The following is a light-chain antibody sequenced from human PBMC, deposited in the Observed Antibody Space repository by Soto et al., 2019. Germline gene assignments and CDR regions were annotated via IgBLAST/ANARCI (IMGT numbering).Light chain of an antibody. CDR3: QSYDSSLSGSAVYV. CDR2: GNS. CDR1: SSNIGAGYD. V-gene: IGLV1-40*01. J-gene: IGLJ1*01. Sequence: QSVLTQPPSVSGAPGQRVTISCTGSSSNIGAGYDVHWYQQLPGTAPKLLIYGNSNRPSGVPDRFSGSKSGTSASLAITGLQAEDEADYYCQSYDSSLSGSAVYVFGTGTKVTVL.